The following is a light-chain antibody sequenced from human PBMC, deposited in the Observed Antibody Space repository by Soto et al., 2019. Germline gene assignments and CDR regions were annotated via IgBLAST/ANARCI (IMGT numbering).Light chain of an antibody. V-gene: IGKV3-15*01. J-gene: IGKJ4*01. CDR3: KQYNNWPLALT. CDR1: QSVSSN. Sequence: EIVMTQSPATLSVSPGERATLSCRASQSVSSNLAWYQQKPGQAPRLLIYDASTRATGIPARFSGSGSGTEFTLTISSLQSEDFAVYYCKQYNNWPLALTFGGGTKVEIK. CDR2: DAS.